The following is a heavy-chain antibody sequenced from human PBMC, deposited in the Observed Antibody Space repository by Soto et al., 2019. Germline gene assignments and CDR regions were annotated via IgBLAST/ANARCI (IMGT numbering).Heavy chain of an antibody. Sequence: QVQLVESGGGVVQPGRSLRLSCAASGFTFSSYAMHWVRQAPGKGLEWVAVISYDGSNKYYADSVKGRFTISRDNSKNTLYLQMNSLRAEDTAVSYCARDDVSYYYGSGTRGGMDVWGQGTTVTVSS. CDR2: ISYDGSNK. V-gene: IGHV3-30-3*01. CDR1: GFTFSSYA. J-gene: IGHJ6*02. D-gene: IGHD3-10*01. CDR3: ARDDVSYYYGSGTRGGMDV.